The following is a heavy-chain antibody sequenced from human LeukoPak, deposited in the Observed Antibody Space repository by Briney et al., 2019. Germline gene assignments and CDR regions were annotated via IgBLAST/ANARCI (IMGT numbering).Heavy chain of an antibody. Sequence: MASETLSLTCAVSGGSISSGGYSWSWIRQPPGKGLEWIGYIYHSGSTYYNPSLKSRVTISVDRSKNQFSLKLSSVTAADTAVYYCARGPRPRSHSRFWYFDLWGQGTLVTVSS. D-gene: IGHD3-3*01. CDR2: IYHSGST. V-gene: IGHV4-30-2*01. CDR1: GGSISSGGYS. J-gene: IGHJ2*01. CDR3: ARGPRPRSHSRFWYFDL.